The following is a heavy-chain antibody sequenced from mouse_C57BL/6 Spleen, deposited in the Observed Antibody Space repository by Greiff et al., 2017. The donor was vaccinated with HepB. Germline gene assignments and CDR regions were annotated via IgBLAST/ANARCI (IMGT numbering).Heavy chain of an antibody. CDR3: ARWGDPPVFAY. Sequence: EVQLQQSGPELVKPGASVKISCKASGYSFTGYYMNWVKQSPEKSLEWIGEINPSTGGTTYNQKFKAKATLTVDKSSSTAYMQLKSLTSEDSAVYYCARWGDPPVFAYWGQGTLVTVSA. J-gene: IGHJ3*01. CDR2: INPSTGGT. V-gene: IGHV1-42*01. CDR1: GYSFTGYY.